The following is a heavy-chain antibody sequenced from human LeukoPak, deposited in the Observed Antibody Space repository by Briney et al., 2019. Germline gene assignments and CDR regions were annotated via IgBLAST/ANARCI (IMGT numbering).Heavy chain of an antibody. D-gene: IGHD6-19*01. CDR3: ATWGIAVAGTFDY. J-gene: IGHJ4*02. CDR2: IYYSGST. CDR1: GGSISSSY. Sequence: PSETLSLTCTVSGGSISSSYWSWIPQPPGKGLEWIGYIYYSGSTNYNPSFKSRVAISVDTSKNQFSLKLSSVTAADTAVYYCATWGIAVAGTFDYWAREPWSPSPQ. V-gene: IGHV4-59*08.